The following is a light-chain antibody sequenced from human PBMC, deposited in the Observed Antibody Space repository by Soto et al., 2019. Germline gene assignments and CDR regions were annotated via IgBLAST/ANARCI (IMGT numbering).Light chain of an antibody. J-gene: IGKJ1*01. V-gene: IGKV3-15*01. CDR2: GAS. CDR3: QQYNTCAWT. Sequence: EIVMTQSPATLSVSPGERATLSCRASQSVSSNLAWYQQKPGQAPRLLTYGASTRATGIPARFSGSGSGTEFTLTISSLQSEDFAVYYCQQYNTCAWTFGQGTKVEIK. CDR1: QSVSSN.